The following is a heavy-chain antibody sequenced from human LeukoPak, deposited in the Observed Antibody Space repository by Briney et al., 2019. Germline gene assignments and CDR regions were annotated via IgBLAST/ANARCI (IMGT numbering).Heavy chain of an antibody. V-gene: IGHV1-69*13. D-gene: IGHD3-22*01. Sequence: SVKVSCKASGGTFSRYAISWVRQAPGQGLEWMGGIIAIFGTANYAQKFQGRVTITADESTSTAYMELSSLRSEDTAVYYCASALYDSSGYYPRDNYFFDYWGQGTLVTASS. CDR2: IIAIFGTA. CDR1: GGTFSRYA. J-gene: IGHJ4*02. CDR3: ASALYDSSGYYPRDNYFFDY.